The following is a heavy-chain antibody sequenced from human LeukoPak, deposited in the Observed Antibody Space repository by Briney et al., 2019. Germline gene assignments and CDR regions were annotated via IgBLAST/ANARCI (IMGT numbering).Heavy chain of an antibody. CDR3: AKGGKWDVTPFDY. V-gene: IGHV3-23*01. J-gene: IGHJ4*02. Sequence: PGGSLRLSCAASGFTFSSYAMSWVRQAPGKSLEWVSGIGGSGSRTYYADSVKGRFTISRDNSKNTLYLQVNSLRAEDTAVYYCAKGGKWDVTPFDYWGQGTLVTVSS. D-gene: IGHD1-26*01. CDR1: GFTFSSYA. CDR2: IGGSGSRT.